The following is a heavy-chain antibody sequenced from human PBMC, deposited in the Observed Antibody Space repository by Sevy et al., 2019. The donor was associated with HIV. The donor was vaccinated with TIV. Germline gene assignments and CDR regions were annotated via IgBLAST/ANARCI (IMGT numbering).Heavy chain of an antibody. CDR1: GGSITSLY. CDR2: IYYNGPI. D-gene: IGHD1-26*01. J-gene: IGHJ4*02. Sequence: SETLSLTCTVSGGSITSLYWNWIRQPPGKGLEWIANIYYNGPINYHPSLKSRVTLSLDTSKNQFSLRLSSVTAADTAMYYCAGENAWGRGYSWGQGTLVTVSS. V-gene: IGHV4-59*08. CDR3: AGENAWGRGYS.